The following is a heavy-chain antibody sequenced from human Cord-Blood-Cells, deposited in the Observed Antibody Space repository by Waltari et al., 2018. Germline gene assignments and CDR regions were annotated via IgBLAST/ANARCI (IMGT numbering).Heavy chain of an antibody. J-gene: IGHJ6*02. CDR3: ARYCSSTSCYYYYYGMDV. CDR2: IKQDGSEK. D-gene: IGHD2-2*01. Sequence: EVQLVESGGGLVQPGGSLRLSCAASGFTFSSYWMSWVLQAPGKGLGWVANIKQDGSEKYYVDAVKGRFTISRDNAKNALYLQMNSLRAEDTAVYYCARYCSSTSCYYYYYGMDVWGQGTTVTVSS. V-gene: IGHV3-7*01. CDR1: GFTFSSYW.